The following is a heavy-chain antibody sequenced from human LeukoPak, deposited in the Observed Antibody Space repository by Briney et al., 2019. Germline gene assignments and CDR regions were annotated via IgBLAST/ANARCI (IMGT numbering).Heavy chain of an antibody. D-gene: IGHD6-13*01. CDR3: AREAAGTRAVDY. CDR2: IYYSGST. Sequence: QPSETLSLSCTVSGGSISSYYWSWIRQPPGKGLEWIGYIYYSGSTNYNPSLKSRVTISVDPSKDQFSLKLSSVTAADTAVYYCAREAAGTRAVDYSGQGTLVTVSS. V-gene: IGHV4-59*01. CDR1: GGSISSYY. J-gene: IGHJ4*02.